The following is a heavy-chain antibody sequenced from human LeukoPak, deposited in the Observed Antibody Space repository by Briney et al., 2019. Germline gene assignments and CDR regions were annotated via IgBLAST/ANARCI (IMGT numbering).Heavy chain of an antibody. Sequence: GRSLRLSCAASGFTFDDYAMHWVRQAPGKGLEWVSGISWNSGSIGYADSVKGRFTISRDNAKNSLYLQMNSLRAEDTALYYCAKDFIGYSSGWAFDYWGQGTLVTVSS. CDR1: GFTFDDYA. J-gene: IGHJ4*02. CDR2: ISWNSGSI. D-gene: IGHD6-19*01. CDR3: AKDFIGYSSGWAFDY. V-gene: IGHV3-9*01.